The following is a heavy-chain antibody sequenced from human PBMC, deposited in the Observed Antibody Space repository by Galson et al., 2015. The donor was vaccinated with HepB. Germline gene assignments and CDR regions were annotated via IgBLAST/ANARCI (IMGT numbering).Heavy chain of an antibody. D-gene: IGHD6-19*01. V-gene: IGHV2-70*01. J-gene: IGHJ6*02. CDR3: ARILVAGNYYYGMDV. CDR1: GFSLSTSGMC. CDR2: IDWDDDK. Sequence: PALVKPTQTLTLTCTFSGFSLSTSGMCVSWIRQPPGKALEWLALIDWDDDKYYSTSLKTRLTISKDTSKNQVVLTMTNMDPVDTATYYCARILVAGNYYYGMDVWGQGTTVTVSS.